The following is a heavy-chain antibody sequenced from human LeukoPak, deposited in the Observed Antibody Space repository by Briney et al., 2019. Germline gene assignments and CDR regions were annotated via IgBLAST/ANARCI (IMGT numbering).Heavy chain of an antibody. V-gene: IGHV3-48*01. J-gene: IGHJ3*02. Sequence: GGSLRLSCAASGFTFSSYSMNWVRQAPGKGLEWVSYISSSSSTIYYADSVKGRFTISRDNAKNSLYLQMNSLRAEDTAVYYCAGDRGSYIPDAFDIWGQGTMVTVSS. CDR2: ISSSSSTI. D-gene: IGHD1-26*01. CDR3: AGDRGSYIPDAFDI. CDR1: GFTFSSYS.